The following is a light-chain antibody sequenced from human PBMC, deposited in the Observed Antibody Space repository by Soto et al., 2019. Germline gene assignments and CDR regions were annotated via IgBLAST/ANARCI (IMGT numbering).Light chain of an antibody. CDR3: QQFGGSQFT. J-gene: IGKJ3*01. CDR1: QSLSSSY. V-gene: IGKV3-20*01. Sequence: EIVLTQSPGTLSLSPVDRATLSCRASQSLSSSYLAWYQQKPGQAPRLLIYGASSRATGIPDRFSGGGSGTDFTLTITGLEPEDCAVYYCQQFGGSQFTFGPGTKVDIK. CDR2: GAS.